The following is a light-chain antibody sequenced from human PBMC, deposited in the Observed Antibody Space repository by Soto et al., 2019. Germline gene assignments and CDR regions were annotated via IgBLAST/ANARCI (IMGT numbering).Light chain of an antibody. V-gene: IGKV1-39*01. J-gene: IGKJ4*01. CDR1: QGIRSA. Sequence: IQVTQSPSSLSASVGDRVTITCRTSQGIRSALGWYQQKPGKVPTVLIYAASSLQNGVPARFGGSGSGTDFTLTISNLKPEDCEIYYCQQSFSIPLTFGGGTKVDIK. CDR3: QQSFSIPLT. CDR2: AAS.